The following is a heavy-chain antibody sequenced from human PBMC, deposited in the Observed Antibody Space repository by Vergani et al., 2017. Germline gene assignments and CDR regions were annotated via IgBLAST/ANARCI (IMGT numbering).Heavy chain of an antibody. V-gene: IGHV2-5*01. CDR2: IYCNDDQ. J-gene: IGHJ6*02. Sequence: QITLKESGPTLVKPTQTLTLTCTFSGFSLNTRGVSVAWIRQPPGKALDWLALIYCNDDQHYSPSLNNRVTITKDTSKNQVVLTMTNMDPVDTATYYCARIHVTWADFWSGPNYYYYYGMDVWGQGTTVTVSS. CDR1: GFSLNTRGVS. D-gene: IGHD3-3*01. CDR3: ARIHVTWADFWSGPNYYYYYGMDV.